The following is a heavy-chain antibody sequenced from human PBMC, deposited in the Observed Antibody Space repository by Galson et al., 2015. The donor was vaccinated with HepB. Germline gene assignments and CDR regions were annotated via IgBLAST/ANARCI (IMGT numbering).Heavy chain of an antibody. V-gene: IGHV3-30-3*01. CDR3: ARWVERGYYFDY. J-gene: IGHJ4*02. CDR2: ISYDGSNK. Sequence: SLRLSCAASGFTFSSYAMHWVRQAPGKGLEWVAVISYDGSNKYYADSVKGRFTISRDNSKNTLYLQMNSLRAEDTAVYYCARWVERGYYFDYWGQGTLVTVSS. CDR1: GFTFSSYA. D-gene: IGHD1-1*01.